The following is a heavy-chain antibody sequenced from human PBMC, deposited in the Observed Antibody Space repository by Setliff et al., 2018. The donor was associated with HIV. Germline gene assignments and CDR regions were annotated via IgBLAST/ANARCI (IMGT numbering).Heavy chain of an antibody. CDR3: ARGHYFKDV. D-gene: IGHD3-22*01. CDR2: ISGSGSAM. Sequence: SLKISCAASGFTFSSYEMNWVRQAPGKGLEWVSYISGSGSAMYYADSVEGRFTISRDNAKNSLYLQMNSLRAEDTAVYHCARGHYFKDVWGQGTTVTVSS. V-gene: IGHV3-48*03. CDR1: GFTFSSYE. J-gene: IGHJ6*02.